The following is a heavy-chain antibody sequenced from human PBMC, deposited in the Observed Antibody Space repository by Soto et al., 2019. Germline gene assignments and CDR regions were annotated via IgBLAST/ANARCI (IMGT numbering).Heavy chain of an antibody. CDR3: VTPSCSSPTAYHYGMDA. V-gene: IGHV4-39*01. Sequence: SESLSRTCTVSGGSIDRSSYYWAWLRQPPGKGLEWIGGRYNSGTTINNPSLESRLTISVDASKNQLSPKVTSVIAADTAVYYCVTPSCSSPTAYHYGMDAWGQGTTVTVSS. CDR2: RYNSGTT. J-gene: IGHJ6*02. CDR1: GGSIDRSSYY. D-gene: IGHD6-13*01.